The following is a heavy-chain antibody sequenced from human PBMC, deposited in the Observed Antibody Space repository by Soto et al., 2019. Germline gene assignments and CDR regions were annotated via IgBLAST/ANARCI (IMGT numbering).Heavy chain of an antibody. CDR2: IYYSGST. Sequence: KPSETLSLTCTVSGGSISSYYWSWIRQPPGKGLEWIGYIYYSGSTNYNPSLKSRVTISVDTSKKQCSLKLSYVTAADTAVYYCAIDSRVVVAAYSLLGMDVWGQGTTVTAAS. CDR1: GGSISSYY. V-gene: IGHV4-59*01. D-gene: IGHD2-15*01. CDR3: AIDSRVVVAAYSLLGMDV. J-gene: IGHJ6*02.